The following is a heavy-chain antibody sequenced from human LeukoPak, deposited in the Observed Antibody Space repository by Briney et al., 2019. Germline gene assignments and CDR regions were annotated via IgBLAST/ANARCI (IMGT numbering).Heavy chain of an antibody. Sequence: KSSETLSLTCTVSGGSFSNYYWSWIRQPAGKGLEWIGRIYTSGSTNYNPSLKSRVTMSIDTSKNQFSLKLNSVTAADTAVYYCARDPVAGTETFDPWGQGTLVTVSS. CDR2: IYTSGST. V-gene: IGHV4-4*07. CDR3: ARDPVAGTETFDP. J-gene: IGHJ5*02. CDR1: GGSFSNYY. D-gene: IGHD6-19*01.